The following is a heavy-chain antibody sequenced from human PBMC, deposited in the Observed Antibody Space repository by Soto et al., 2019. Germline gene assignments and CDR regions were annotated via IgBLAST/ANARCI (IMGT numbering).Heavy chain of an antibody. CDR1: GFTFSTYG. CDR3: ARPLEQHQLGFGMDV. CDR2: IWYDGSKI. D-gene: IGHD6-13*01. Sequence: GGSLRLSCAASGFTFSTYGMHWVRQAPGKGLEWVAVIWYDGSKIYYADSVKGRFTISRDNSKSTLYLQMNSLRAEDTAVYYCARPLEQHQLGFGMDVWGQGSPVTVS. J-gene: IGHJ6*01. V-gene: IGHV3-33*01.